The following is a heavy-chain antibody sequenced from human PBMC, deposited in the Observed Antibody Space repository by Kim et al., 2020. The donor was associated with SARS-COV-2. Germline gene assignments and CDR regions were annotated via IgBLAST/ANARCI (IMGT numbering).Heavy chain of an antibody. CDR2: ISGSGGST. V-gene: IGHV3-23*01. D-gene: IGHD2-2*01. Sequence: GGSLRLSCAASGFTFSSYAMSWVRQAPGKGLEWVSAISGSGGSTYYADSVKGRFTISRDNSKNTLYLQMNSLRAEETAVYYCAKDLAPLVPSSMDYWGQGTLVTVSS. J-gene: IGHJ4*02. CDR1: GFTFSSYA. CDR3: AKDLAPLVPSSMDY.